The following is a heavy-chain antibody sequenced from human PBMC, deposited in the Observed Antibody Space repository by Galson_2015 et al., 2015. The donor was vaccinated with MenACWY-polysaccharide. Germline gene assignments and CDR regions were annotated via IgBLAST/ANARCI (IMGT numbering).Heavy chain of an antibody. V-gene: IGHV4-39*01. CDR2: IFYRGSSP. J-gene: IGHJ3*02. CDR1: VGSIARGGYS. D-gene: IGHD5-12*01. CDR3: ARLGKIDASGLDDFDI. Sequence: SETLSLTGPVSVGSIARGGYSWAWIPHPPGRGWKGFGVIFYRGSSPYYNPSLKSRVTISVDTSKNQFPLNLSSWTAADTAVYYCARLGKIDASGLDDFDIWGQGTMVTVSS.